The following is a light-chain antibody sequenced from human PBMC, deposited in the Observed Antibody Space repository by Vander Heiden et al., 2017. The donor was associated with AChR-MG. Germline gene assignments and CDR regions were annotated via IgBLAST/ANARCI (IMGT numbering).Light chain of an antibody. Sequence: QSVLTQPPSVSATPGQTITISCSGGSSSIGNNYVFWYQQFPGTAPNLLIYRTSQRPSGVPDRFSASKSGTSASLVISGLRSEDEADYYCASWDSSLGGRLFGGGTRLTVL. CDR1: SSSIGNNY. CDR2: RTS. V-gene: IGLV1-47*01. J-gene: IGLJ3*02. CDR3: ASWDSSLGGRL.